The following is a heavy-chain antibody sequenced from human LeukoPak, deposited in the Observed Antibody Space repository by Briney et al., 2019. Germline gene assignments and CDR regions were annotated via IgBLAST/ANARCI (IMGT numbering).Heavy chain of an antibody. J-gene: IGHJ4*02. CDR3: ARDLGIAVADNNFDY. V-gene: IGHV1-46*01. CDR1: GYTFTSYY. D-gene: IGHD6-19*01. CDR2: VNPSGGST. Sequence: EASVKVSCKASGYTFTSYYMHWVRQAPGQGLEWMGIVNPSGGSTSYAQKFQGRVTMTRDMSTSTVYMELSSLRSEDTAVYYCARDLGIAVADNNFDYWGQGTLVTVSS.